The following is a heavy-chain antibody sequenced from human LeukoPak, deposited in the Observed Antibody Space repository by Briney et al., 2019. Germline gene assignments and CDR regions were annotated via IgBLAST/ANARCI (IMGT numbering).Heavy chain of an antibody. D-gene: IGHD4-17*01. CDR2: INHSGST. V-gene: IGHV4-34*01. J-gene: IGHJ3*02. CDR1: GGSFSGYY. Sequence: SETLSLTCAVYGGSFSGYYWSWIRQPPGKGLEWIGEINHSGSTNYNPSLKSRVTISVDTSKNQFSLKLSSVTAADTAVYYCARSDYDGDYDAFDIWGQGTMVTVSS. CDR3: ARSDYDGDYDAFDI.